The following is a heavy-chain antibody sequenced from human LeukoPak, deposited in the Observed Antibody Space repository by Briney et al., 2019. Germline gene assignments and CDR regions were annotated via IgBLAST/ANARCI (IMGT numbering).Heavy chain of an antibody. CDR2: IKQDGSEK. CDR3: ARGPTVTMTPGDFDS. CDR1: GFTFSRYW. V-gene: IGHV3-7*01. J-gene: IGHJ4*02. D-gene: IGHD3-22*01. Sequence: PGGSLRLSCAASGFTFSRYWMSWVRQAPGKGLEWVANIKQDGSEKYYVDSVKGRFIISRDNAKNSLYLQMNSLRDEDMAMYYCARGPTVTMTPGDFDSWGLGTLVTVSS.